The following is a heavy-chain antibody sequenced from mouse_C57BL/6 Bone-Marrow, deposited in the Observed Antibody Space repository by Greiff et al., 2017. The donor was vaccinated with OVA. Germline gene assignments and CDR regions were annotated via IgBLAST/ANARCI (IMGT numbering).Heavy chain of an antibody. CDR3: AREGFTTVVATSRYFDV. J-gene: IGHJ1*03. CDR2: IVPGSGST. D-gene: IGHD1-1*01. V-gene: IGHV1-9*01. Sequence: VKLQESGAELMKPGASVKLSCKATGYTFTGYWIEWVKQRPGHGLEWIGEIVPGSGSTNYNEKFKGKATFTADTSSNTAYMQLSSLTTEDSAIYYCAREGFTTVVATSRYFDVWGTGTTVTVAS. CDR1: GYTFTGYW.